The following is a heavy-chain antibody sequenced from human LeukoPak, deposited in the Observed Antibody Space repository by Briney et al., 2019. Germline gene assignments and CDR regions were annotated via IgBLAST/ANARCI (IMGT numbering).Heavy chain of an antibody. V-gene: IGHV1-18*01. CDR1: GYTFTSYA. Sequence: GASVKVSCKASGYTFTSYAMHWVRQAPGQGLEWMGWISAYNGNTNYAQKLQGRVTMTTDTSTSTAYMELRSLRSDDTAVYYCARDAAGDIVVVPAARVGPYYYYYMDVWGKGTTVTVSS. CDR2: ISAYNGNT. D-gene: IGHD2-2*01. J-gene: IGHJ6*03. CDR3: ARDAAGDIVVVPAARVGPYYYYYMDV.